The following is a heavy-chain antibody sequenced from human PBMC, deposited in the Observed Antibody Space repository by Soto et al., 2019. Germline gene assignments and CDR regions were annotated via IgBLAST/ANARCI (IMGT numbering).Heavy chain of an antibody. Sequence: SVKVSCKASGGTFSSYAISWVRQAPGQGLEWMGGIIPIFGTANYAQKFQGRVTITADESTSTAYMELSSLRSEDTAVYYCARDRLRSYYDFWSGYSGLYGMDVWGQGTTVTVSS. V-gene: IGHV1-69*13. D-gene: IGHD3-3*01. CDR1: GGTFSSYA. CDR3: ARDRLRSYYDFWSGYSGLYGMDV. J-gene: IGHJ6*02. CDR2: IIPIFGTA.